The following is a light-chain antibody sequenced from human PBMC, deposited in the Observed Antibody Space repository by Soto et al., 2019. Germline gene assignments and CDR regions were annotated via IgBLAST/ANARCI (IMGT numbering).Light chain of an antibody. CDR1: ISNIGAEYD. CDR2: GDN. CDR3: KSYDGSLTTFV. V-gene: IGLV1-40*01. Sequence: QCLLTLPPSVSGARGRRCAISCTGSISNIGAEYDVHWYQQLPGTAPKRLIYGDNNRPSGVPDRFSGSKSGTPASLAITGLQPEDEADYYCKSYDGSLTTFVFGTGTKVTVL. J-gene: IGLJ1*01.